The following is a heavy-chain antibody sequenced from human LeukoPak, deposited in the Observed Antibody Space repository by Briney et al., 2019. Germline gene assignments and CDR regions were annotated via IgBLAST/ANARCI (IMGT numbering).Heavy chain of an antibody. CDR3: TRYLITARDLEN. CDR2: INGDGSIT. J-gene: IGHJ4*02. CDR1: GFTFSSHW. Sequence: GGSLRLSCAASGFTFSSHWMHWVRQTPGKGLVWVSRINGDGSITTYADSVKGRFTISRDNAKNTLYLQMNSLRAEDTAVYYCTRYLITARDLENWGQGTLVTVSS. D-gene: IGHD1-20*01. V-gene: IGHV3-74*03.